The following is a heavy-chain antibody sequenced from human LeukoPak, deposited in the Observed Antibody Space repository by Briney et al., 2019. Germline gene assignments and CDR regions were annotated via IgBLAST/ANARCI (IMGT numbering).Heavy chain of an antibody. CDR2: IRYDGSNK. V-gene: IGHV3-30*02. J-gene: IGHJ4*02. Sequence: PGGSLRLSCAASGFTFSSYGMYWVRQAPGKGLEWVAFIRYDGSNKYYADSVKGRFTISRDNSKNTLYLQMNSLRAEDTAVYYCAKDSLRYCSGGSCSHFDYWGQGTLVTVSS. CDR3: AKDSLRYCSGGSCSHFDY. D-gene: IGHD2-15*01. CDR1: GFTFSSYG.